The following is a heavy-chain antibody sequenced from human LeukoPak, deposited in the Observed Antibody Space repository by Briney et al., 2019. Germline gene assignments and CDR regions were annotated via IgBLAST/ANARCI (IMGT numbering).Heavy chain of an antibody. CDR1: GASISTRLYF. V-gene: IGHV4-39*01. J-gene: IGHJ5*02. D-gene: IGHD3-9*01. CDR3: ARAYDILTGNWFDP. Sequence: SETLSLTCSVTGASISTRLYFWGWVRRPPGKGLEWIGSISDSGATYYNPSLKSRVTISVDTSKNQFSLKLSSVTAADTAVYYCARAYDILTGNWFDPWGQGTLVTVSS. CDR2: ISDSGAT.